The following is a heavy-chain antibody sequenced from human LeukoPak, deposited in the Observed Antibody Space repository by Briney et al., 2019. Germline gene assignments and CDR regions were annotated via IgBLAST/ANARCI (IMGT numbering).Heavy chain of an antibody. CDR1: GGSLSGYY. CDR3: ARGCSPCVTYDF. CDR2: NNHSGSP. J-gene: IGHJ4*02. Sequence: SETLSLTRAVYGGSLSGYYWSWIRAPPGKGLEWNGENNHSGSPNYNPSLKSRVTISVDTSKNQFSLKLISVTAADTYVYDCARGCSPCVTYDFWAQGTLVTVSS. D-gene: IGHD3-3*01. V-gene: IGHV4-34*01.